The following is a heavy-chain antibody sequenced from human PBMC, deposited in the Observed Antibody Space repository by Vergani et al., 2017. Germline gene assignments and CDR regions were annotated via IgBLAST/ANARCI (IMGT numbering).Heavy chain of an antibody. CDR2: ISSSSSTI. CDR3: ARDGYCSSTSCYILYYYYYGMDV. Sequence: EVQLLESGGGLVQPGGSLRLSCAASGFTFSSYSMNWVGQAPGKGLEWVSYISSSSSTIYYADSVKGRLTISRDNAKNSLYLQMNSLRDEDTAVYYCARDGYCSSTSCYILYYYYYGMDVWGQGTTVTVSS. J-gene: IGHJ6*02. V-gene: IGHV3-48*02. CDR1: GFTFSSYS. D-gene: IGHD2-2*03.